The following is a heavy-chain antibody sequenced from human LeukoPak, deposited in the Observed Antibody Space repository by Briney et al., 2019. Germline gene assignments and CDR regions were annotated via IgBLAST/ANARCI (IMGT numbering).Heavy chain of an antibody. Sequence: PGRSLRLSCAVSGFTFSSYGVHWVRQAPGKGLEWVAVISYDGSNKYYADSVKGRFTISRDNSKNTLYLQMNSLRAEDTAVYYCARSTLACIFDYWGQGTLVTVSS. CDR1: GFTFSSYG. J-gene: IGHJ4*02. V-gene: IGHV3-30*03. CDR3: ARSTLACIFDY. CDR2: ISYDGSNK. D-gene: IGHD5/OR15-5a*01.